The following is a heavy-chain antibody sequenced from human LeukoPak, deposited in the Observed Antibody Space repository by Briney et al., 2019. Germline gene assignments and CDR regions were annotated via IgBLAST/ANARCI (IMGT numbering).Heavy chain of an antibody. J-gene: IGHJ4*02. CDR1: GYTFTSYG. Sequence: ASVKVSCKASGYTFTSYGISWVRQAPGQGLEWMGWISANDGNTDYPQKLQGRVTMTTDTSTSTAYMELRSLRSDDTAVYYCARESHVTRGDYWGQGTLVTASS. V-gene: IGHV1-18*01. CDR2: ISANDGNT. CDR3: ARESHVTRGDY. D-gene: IGHD3-10*01.